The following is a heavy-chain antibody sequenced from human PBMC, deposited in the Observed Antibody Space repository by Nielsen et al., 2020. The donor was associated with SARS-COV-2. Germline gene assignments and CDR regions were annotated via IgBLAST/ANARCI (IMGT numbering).Heavy chain of an antibody. CDR2: INSDGKRT. CDR1: GFTFSNSW. J-gene: IGHJ4*02. D-gene: IGHD3-3*01. Sequence: GSLKISCAASGFTFSNSWMHWVRQTPGKGLVWVSTINSDGKRTYYADSVKGRFTISRDNAKNTLYLQMNSLTADDTAVYYCARLSNFWSGYNDYWGQGTLVTVSS. CDR3: ARLSNFWSGYNDY. V-gene: IGHV3-74*01.